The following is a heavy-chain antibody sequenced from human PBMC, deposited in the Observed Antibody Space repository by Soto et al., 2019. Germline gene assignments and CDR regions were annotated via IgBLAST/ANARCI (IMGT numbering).Heavy chain of an antibody. CDR3: ARDIVGSHDAFGI. CDR2: ISYDGSNK. Sequence: PGGSLRLSCAASGFTFSSYAMHWVRQAPGKGLEWVAVISYDGSNKYYADSVKGRFTISRDNSKNTLYLQMNSLRAEDTAVYYCARDIVGSHDAFGIWGQGTMVTVAS. V-gene: IGHV3-30-3*01. CDR1: GFTFSSYA. J-gene: IGHJ3*02. D-gene: IGHD3-22*01.